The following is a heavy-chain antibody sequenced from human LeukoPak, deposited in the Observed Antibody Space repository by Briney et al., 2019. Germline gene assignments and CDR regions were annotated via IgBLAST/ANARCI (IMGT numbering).Heavy chain of an antibody. CDR1: GGSISSYY. D-gene: IGHD3-22*01. CDR2: IYNRGST. V-gene: IGHV4-4*07. Sequence: SETLSLTCTVSGGSISSYYWSWIRQPAGKGLEWIGHIYNRGSTNYNPPLKSRVTMSVDTSKNQFSLKLSSVTAADTAVYYCAREPRGHQTQYYYDSSGHNWFDPWGQGTLVTVSS. J-gene: IGHJ5*02. CDR3: AREPRGHQTQYYYDSSGHNWFDP.